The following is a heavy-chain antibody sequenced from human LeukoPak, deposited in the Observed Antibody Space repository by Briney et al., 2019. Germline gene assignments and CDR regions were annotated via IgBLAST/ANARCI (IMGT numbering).Heavy chain of an antibody. D-gene: IGHD3-10*01. Sequence: PSETLSLTCAVSGGSFSGYYWSWIRQPPGKGLEWIGEIYHSGSTNYSPSLKSRVTISVDTSKNQFSLKLSSVTAADTAVYYCARRIRYYYGSGSYTLFDYWGQGTLVTVSS. CDR2: IYHSGST. CDR1: GGSFSGYY. V-gene: IGHV4-34*01. CDR3: ARRIRYYYGSGSYTLFDY. J-gene: IGHJ4*02.